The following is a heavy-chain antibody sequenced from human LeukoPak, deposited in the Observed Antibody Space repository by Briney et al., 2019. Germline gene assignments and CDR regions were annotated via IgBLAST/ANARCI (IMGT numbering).Heavy chain of an antibody. D-gene: IGHD6-13*01. CDR2: IKQDGSEK. J-gene: IGHJ3*02. CDR1: GLTFSSYW. Sequence: PGGSLRLSCAASGLTFSSYWMSWVRQAPGKGLEWVANIKQDGSEKYYVDSVKGRFTISRDNAKNSLYLQMNSLRAEDTAVYYCASLMAAAFDAFDIWGQGTMVTVSS. CDR3: ASLMAAAFDAFDI. V-gene: IGHV3-7*01.